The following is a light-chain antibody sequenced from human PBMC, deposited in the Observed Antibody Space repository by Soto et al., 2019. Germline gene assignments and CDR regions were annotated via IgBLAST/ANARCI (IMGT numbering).Light chain of an antibody. Sequence: EIVMTQSPATLSVSPGERATLSCRASQSVSSNLAWYQQKPGHAPRLLIYGASTRATGIPARFSGSGSGTEFTLTISSLQYEAFAVYCCKQYNNWPPITCGPGTKVDIK. CDR1: QSVSSN. V-gene: IGKV3-15*01. CDR3: KQYNNWPPIT. CDR2: GAS. J-gene: IGKJ3*01.